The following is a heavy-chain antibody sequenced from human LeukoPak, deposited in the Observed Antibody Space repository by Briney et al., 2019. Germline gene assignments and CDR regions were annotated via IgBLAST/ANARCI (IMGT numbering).Heavy chain of an antibody. Sequence: PGGSLRLSCAASGFTFSSYAMSWVRQAPGEGLEWVSAISGSGGSTYYADSVKGRFTISRDNSKNTLYLQMNSLRAEDTAVYYCAKDLVGATTVYFDYWGQGTLVTVSS. V-gene: IGHV3-23*01. J-gene: IGHJ4*02. CDR2: ISGSGGST. D-gene: IGHD1-26*01. CDR3: AKDLVGATTVYFDY. CDR1: GFTFSSYA.